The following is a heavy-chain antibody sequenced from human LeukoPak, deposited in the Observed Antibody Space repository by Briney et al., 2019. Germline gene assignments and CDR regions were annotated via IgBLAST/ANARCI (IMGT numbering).Heavy chain of an antibody. CDR2: IYYSGST. V-gene: IGHV4-59*01. CDR3: ARLTGYMIEDYFTT. Sequence: SETLSLTCTVSGGSISSYYWSWIRQPPGKGLEWIGYIYYSGSTNYNPSLKSRVTISVDTSKNQFSLKLSSVTAADTAVYYCARLTGYMIEDYFTTGAREPWSPSP. CDR1: GGSISSYY. J-gene: IGHJ4*02. D-gene: IGHD3-22*01.